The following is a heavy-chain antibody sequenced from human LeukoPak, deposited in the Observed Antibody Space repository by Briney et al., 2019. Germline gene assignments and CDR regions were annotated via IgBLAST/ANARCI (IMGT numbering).Heavy chain of an antibody. CDR3: ARDLPTGTYRAYFDN. J-gene: IGHJ4*02. Sequence: GSPGLSCAGSGFIFSNYEMNWVRQAPGKGLEWVSYISSSGSDIYYADSVKGRFTISRDNAENSLYLQMNSLRAEDTAVYYCARDLPTGTYRAYFDNWGQGTLVTVSS. V-gene: IGHV3-48*03. D-gene: IGHD1-26*01. CDR2: ISSSGSDI. CDR1: GFIFSNYE.